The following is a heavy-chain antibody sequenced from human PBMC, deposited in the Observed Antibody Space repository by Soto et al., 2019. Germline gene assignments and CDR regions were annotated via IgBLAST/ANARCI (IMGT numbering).Heavy chain of an antibody. Sequence: GGSLRLSCAASGFTFSSYAMSWVRQAPGKGLEWVSAISGSGGSTYYADSVKGRFTISRDKSKNTLYLQMNSLRAEDTAVYYCAKDFTEGAGDRYHGPDYFDYWGQGTLVTVSS. CDR3: AKDFTEGAGDRYHGPDYFDY. V-gene: IGHV3-23*01. CDR2: ISGSGGST. J-gene: IGHJ4*02. CDR1: GFTFSSYA. D-gene: IGHD2-21*02.